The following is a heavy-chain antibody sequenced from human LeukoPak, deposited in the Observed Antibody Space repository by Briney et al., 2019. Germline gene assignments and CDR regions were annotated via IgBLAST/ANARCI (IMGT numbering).Heavy chain of an antibody. CDR1: GGTFSSYA. V-gene: IGHV1-69*04. Sequence: ASVKVSCKASGGTFSSYAISWVRQAPGQGLEWMGRIIPILGIANYAQKFQGRVMITADKSTSTAYMELSSLRSEDTAVYYCAPDDYGDYGPWFDPWGQGTLVTVSS. CDR2: IIPILGIA. CDR3: APDDYGDYGPWFDP. J-gene: IGHJ5*02. D-gene: IGHD4-17*01.